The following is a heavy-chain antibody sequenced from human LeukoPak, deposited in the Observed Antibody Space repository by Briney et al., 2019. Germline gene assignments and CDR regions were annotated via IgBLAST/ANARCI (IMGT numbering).Heavy chain of an antibody. CDR2: ISGSGGST. V-gene: IGHV3-23*01. CDR3: AKGDCSSTSCSLDY. D-gene: IGHD2-2*01. J-gene: IGHJ4*02. CDR1: GFTFSSYA. Sequence: GGSLRLSCAASGFTFSSYAVTWVRQAPGEVLEWVSPISGSGGSTYYADSVKGRFTISRDNSKNTLFLQLNSLRAEDTAVYFCAKGDCSSTSCSLDYWGQGTLVTVSS.